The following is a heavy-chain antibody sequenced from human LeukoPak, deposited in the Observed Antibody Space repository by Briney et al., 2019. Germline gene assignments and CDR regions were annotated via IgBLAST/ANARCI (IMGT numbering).Heavy chain of an antibody. Sequence: GGSLRLSCTASGFTFNAYAMMWVRQAPGKGLEWVGRIKDKTDGGTIGYAAPVNGRFTISRDDSKNTLYLQMNRLKTDDSAVYYCTTVIWDSTPDYWGQGTLVTVSS. CDR1: GFTFNAYA. J-gene: IGHJ4*02. D-gene: IGHD1-26*01. CDR2: IKDKTDGGTI. CDR3: TTVIWDSTPDY. V-gene: IGHV3-15*01.